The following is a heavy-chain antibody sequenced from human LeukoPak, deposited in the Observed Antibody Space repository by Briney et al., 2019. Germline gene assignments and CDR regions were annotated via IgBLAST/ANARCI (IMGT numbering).Heavy chain of an antibody. CDR1: GGSFSGYY. J-gene: IGHJ3*02. V-gene: IGHV4-34*01. CDR2: INHSGST. Sequence: SETLSLTCAVYGGSFSGYYWSWIRQPPGKGLEWIGEINHSGSTNYNPSLKSRVTISVDTSKNQFSLKLSSVTAADTAVYYCARERTAMVPGAFDIWGQGTMVTVSS. CDR3: ARERTAMVPGAFDI. D-gene: IGHD5-18*01.